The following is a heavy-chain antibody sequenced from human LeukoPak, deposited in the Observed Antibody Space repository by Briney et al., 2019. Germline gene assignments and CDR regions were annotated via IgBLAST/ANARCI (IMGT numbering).Heavy chain of an antibody. CDR3: TRPLGYCSGGSCFPFDC. D-gene: IGHD2-15*01. CDR1: GFTFSGYW. J-gene: IGHJ4*02. V-gene: IGHV3-7*01. Sequence: PGGSLRLSCVASGFTFSGYWMTWDRQAPGKGLEWVANINQDGSVKYYVDSVKGRFTISRDNAKNSLYLQMNSLRVEDTAVYYCTRPLGYCSGGSCFPFDCWGQGTLVTVSS. CDR2: INQDGSVK.